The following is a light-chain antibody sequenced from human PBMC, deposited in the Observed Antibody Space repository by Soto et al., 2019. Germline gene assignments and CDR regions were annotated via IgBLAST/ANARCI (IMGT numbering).Light chain of an antibody. V-gene: IGKV1-39*01. Sequence: DIQMTHSPSSLSASVGDRVTITCRASQSIRTYLNWYQQKSGKAPNLLIFAASTLESGFPSRFSGGVSGTDFTLTINSLQTEDSAIYYCQQSHNIPSTFGQGTKVDIK. CDR2: AAS. CDR1: QSIRTY. J-gene: IGKJ1*01. CDR3: QQSHNIPST.